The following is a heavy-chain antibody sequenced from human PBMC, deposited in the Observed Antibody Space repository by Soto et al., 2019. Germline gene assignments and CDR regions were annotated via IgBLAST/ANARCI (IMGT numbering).Heavy chain of an antibody. CDR1: GGTFSSYT. Sequence: QVQLVHSGAAVKKPGSSVKVSCKASGGTFSSYTISWVRQAPGQGLEWMGRIIPILGIANYAQKFQGRVTITADKSASTAHMELSDLSSEDTAVYYCARADYYDSSGYYYYYGMDVWGQGTTVTVSS. J-gene: IGHJ6*02. V-gene: IGHV1-69*02. CDR3: ARADYYDSSGYYYYYGMDV. D-gene: IGHD3-22*01. CDR2: IIPILGIA.